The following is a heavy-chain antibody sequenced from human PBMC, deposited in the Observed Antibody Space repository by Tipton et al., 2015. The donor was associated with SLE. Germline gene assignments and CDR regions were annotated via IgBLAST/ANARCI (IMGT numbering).Heavy chain of an antibody. CDR3: AREGGIAAGDYGMDV. V-gene: IGHV4-59*11. Sequence: LRLSCTVSGGSISSHYWSWIRQPPGKGLEWIGYIYYSGSTNYNPSLKSRVTISVDTSKNQFSLKLSSVTAADTAVYYCAREGGIAAGDYGMDVWGQGTTVTVSS. CDR2: IYYSGST. CDR1: GGSISSHY. J-gene: IGHJ6*02. D-gene: IGHD6-13*01.